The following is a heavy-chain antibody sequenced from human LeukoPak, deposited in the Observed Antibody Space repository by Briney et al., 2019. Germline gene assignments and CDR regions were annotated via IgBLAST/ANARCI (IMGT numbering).Heavy chain of an antibody. Sequence: GGSLRLSCAASGFTFDDYAMHWVRQAPGKGLEWVSGISCNSGSIGYADSVKGRFTISRDNAKNSLYLQMNSLRAEDTALYYCAKGGTGYYKYNWFDPWGQGTLVTVSS. CDR2: ISCNSGSI. D-gene: IGHD3-9*01. CDR1: GFTFDDYA. J-gene: IGHJ5*02. CDR3: AKGGTGYYKYNWFDP. V-gene: IGHV3-9*01.